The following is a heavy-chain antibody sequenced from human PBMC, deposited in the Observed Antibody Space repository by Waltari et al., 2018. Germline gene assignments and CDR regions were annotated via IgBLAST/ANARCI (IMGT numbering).Heavy chain of an antibody. CDR1: GFTFSSYA. J-gene: IGHJ4*02. CDR2: ISGSGGST. D-gene: IGHD2-15*01. CDR3: VKASVVVVAAKSPLDY. Sequence: EVQLLESGGGLVQPGGSLRLSCAASGFTFSSYAMSWVRQAPGKGLEWVSGISGSGGSTYYADSVKGRFTIARDNSKNTLYLQMNSLRAEDTAVYYCVKASVVVVAAKSPLDYWGQGTLVTISS. V-gene: IGHV3-23*01.